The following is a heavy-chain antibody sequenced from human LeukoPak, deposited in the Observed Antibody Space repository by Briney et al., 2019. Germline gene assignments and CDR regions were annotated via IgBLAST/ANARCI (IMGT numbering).Heavy chain of an antibody. D-gene: IGHD3-3*02. CDR1: GFTFSSYW. Sequence: GGSLRLSCAASGFTFSSYWMSWVRQAPGKGLEWVANIKQDGSEKYYVDSVKGRFTISRDNAKNSLYLQMNSLRAEDTAVYYCAREHLLYYYYGVDVWGQGTTVTVSS. V-gene: IGHV3-7*03. J-gene: IGHJ6*02. CDR3: AREHLLYYYYGVDV. CDR2: IKQDGSEK.